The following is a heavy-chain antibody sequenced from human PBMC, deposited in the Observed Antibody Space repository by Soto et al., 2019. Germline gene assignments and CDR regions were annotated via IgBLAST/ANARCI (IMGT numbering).Heavy chain of an antibody. J-gene: IGHJ4*02. D-gene: IGHD3-9*01. CDR2: ISGSGGST. CDR3: GYDILTGYYNSPSFDY. CDR1: GFTFSSYA. Sequence: PGGSLRLSCAASGFTFSSYAMSWVRQAPGKGLEWVSAISGSGGSTYYADSVKGRFTISRDNSKNTLYLQMNSLRAEDTAVYYCGYDILTGYYNSPSFDYWGQGTLVTVSS. V-gene: IGHV3-23*01.